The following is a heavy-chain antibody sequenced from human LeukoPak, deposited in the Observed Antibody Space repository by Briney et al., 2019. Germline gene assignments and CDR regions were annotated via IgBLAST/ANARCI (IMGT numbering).Heavy chain of an antibody. CDR2: ISGSGGST. Sequence: PGGSLRLSCAASRFTFTIYAMSWVRHAPGKGLEWVSAISGSGGSTYYADSVKGRFTISRDHPKNTLYLQMNSLRAEDTAVYDCTKSPAPLHFWSGYGHFDYWGQGTLVTVSS. J-gene: IGHJ4*02. D-gene: IGHD3-3*02. V-gene: IGHV3-23*01. CDR1: RFTFTIYA. CDR3: TKSPAPLHFWSGYGHFDY.